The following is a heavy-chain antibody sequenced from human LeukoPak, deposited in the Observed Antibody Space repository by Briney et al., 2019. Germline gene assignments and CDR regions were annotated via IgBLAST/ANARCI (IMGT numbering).Heavy chain of an antibody. CDR1: GFTFSAYA. CDR3: AKHDPRRVVITNWFDP. CDR2: ISGSGGIT. V-gene: IGHV3-23*01. D-gene: IGHD3-22*01. Sequence: GGSLRLSCAASGFTFSAYAISWVRQAPGKGLEWVSAISGSGGITYYADSVKGRFTISRGNSKNTLYLQMNSLRAEDTAVYYCAKHDPRRVVITNWFDPWGQGTLVTVSS. J-gene: IGHJ5*02.